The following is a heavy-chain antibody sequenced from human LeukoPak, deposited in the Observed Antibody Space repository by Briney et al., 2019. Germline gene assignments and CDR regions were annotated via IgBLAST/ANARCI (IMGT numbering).Heavy chain of an antibody. CDR2: INSDGSNT. Sequence: PGGSLRLSCAASGFRFSTSWMHWVRHAPEKGLVWVSRINSDGSNTIYADSVKGRFTISRDNAKNSLYLQMNSLRAEDTAVYYCARDGGRKDDYWGQGTLVTVSS. J-gene: IGHJ4*02. V-gene: IGHV3-74*01. CDR1: GFRFSTSW. CDR3: ARDGGRKDDY. D-gene: IGHD2-15*01.